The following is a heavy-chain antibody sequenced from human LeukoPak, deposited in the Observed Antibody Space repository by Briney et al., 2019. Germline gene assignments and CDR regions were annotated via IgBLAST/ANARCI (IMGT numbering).Heavy chain of an antibody. Sequence: PGGSLRLSCATSGFTFSNYGMQWVRQAPGKGLEWVAIISYDGSVKYYGDSVRGRFTISRDNSKNTVYLQMSSLRADDTAVYYCARDRDLGVVTPWCDYWGQGVLVTVSS. CDR2: ISYDGSVK. V-gene: IGHV3-30*03. CDR1: GFTFSNYG. D-gene: IGHD2-2*01. J-gene: IGHJ4*02. CDR3: ARDRDLGVVTPWCDY.